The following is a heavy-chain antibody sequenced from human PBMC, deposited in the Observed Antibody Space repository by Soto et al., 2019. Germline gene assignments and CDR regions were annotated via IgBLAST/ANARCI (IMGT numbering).Heavy chain of an antibody. D-gene: IGHD3-10*01. J-gene: IGHJ4*02. CDR3: AARNDDSGSLDY. CDR1: GFTFSSYA. CDR2: VYHSGSA. Sequence: QVQLVESGGGVVQPGRSLRLSCAASGFTFSSYAMHWVRQAPGKGLEWVGEVYHSGSANYNPSLKSRVTISADKSKNQFSLKLSSVTAADTAVFYCAARNDDSGSLDYWGQGTLVTVSS. V-gene: IGHV4-4*02.